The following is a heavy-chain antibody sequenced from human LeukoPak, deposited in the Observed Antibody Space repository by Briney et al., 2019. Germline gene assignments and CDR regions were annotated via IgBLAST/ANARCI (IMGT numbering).Heavy chain of an antibody. CDR1: GFTFSSYG. Sequence: GGSLRLSCAASGFTFSSYGMHWVRQAPGKGLEGVAVISYDGSNKYYADSVKGRFTISRDNSKNTLYLQMNSLRAEDTAVYYCAKDRYGDYYPLDYWGQGTLVTVSS. J-gene: IGHJ4*02. CDR2: ISYDGSNK. CDR3: AKDRYGDYYPLDY. V-gene: IGHV3-30*18. D-gene: IGHD4-17*01.